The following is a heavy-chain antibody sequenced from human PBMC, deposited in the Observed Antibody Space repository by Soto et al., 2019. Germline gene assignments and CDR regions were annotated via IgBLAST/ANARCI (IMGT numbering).Heavy chain of an antibody. J-gene: IGHJ4*02. Sequence: EVQLVESGGGLVQPGGSLRLSCAASGFPFSSYVMHWVRQVPGEGLVWVSRISRDGVFTTYADSVKGRFTVSGDNSKNTLYLQMDGLRAEDTAVYYCGRDLTSLLFDYWGQGTLVTVSS. CDR3: GRDLTSLLFDY. D-gene: IGHD3-10*01. CDR2: ISRDGVFT. CDR1: GFPFSSYV. V-gene: IGHV3-74*01.